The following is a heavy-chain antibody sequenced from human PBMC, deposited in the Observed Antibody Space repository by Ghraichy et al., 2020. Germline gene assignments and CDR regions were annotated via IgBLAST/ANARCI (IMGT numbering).Heavy chain of an antibody. CDR1: GFTFSSYG. D-gene: IGHD6-6*01. J-gene: IGHJ3*02. CDR3: AKVRIYSSSPRHAFDI. CDR2: ISYDGSNK. V-gene: IGHV3-30*18. Sequence: GESLNISCAASGFTFSSYGMHWVRQAPGKGLEWVAVISYDGSNKYYADSVKGRFTISRDNSKNTLYLQMNSLRAEDTAVYYCAKVRIYSSSPRHAFDIWGQGTMVTVSS.